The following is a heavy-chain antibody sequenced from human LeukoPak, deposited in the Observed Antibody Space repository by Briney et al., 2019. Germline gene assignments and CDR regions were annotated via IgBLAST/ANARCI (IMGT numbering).Heavy chain of an antibody. J-gene: IGHJ4*02. CDR1: GFTLGGYA. CDR3: AKGRGAVAGTIFDY. Sequence: GGPLRLPCPALGFTLGGYAITWFGQAQGKGLEWVAIISGSGGSTYYAASVKGRFTISRDNSKNTLYLQMNSLRAEDTAVYYCAKGRGAVAGTIFDYWGQRTLVTVSS. V-gene: IGHV3-23*01. CDR2: ISGSGGST. D-gene: IGHD6-19*01.